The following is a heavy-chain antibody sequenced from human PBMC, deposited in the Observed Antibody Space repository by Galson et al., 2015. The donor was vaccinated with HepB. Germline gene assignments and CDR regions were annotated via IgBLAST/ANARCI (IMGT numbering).Heavy chain of an antibody. CDR3: ARRGGSLSSDFWSGYYVAHYYGMDV. V-gene: IGHV3-21*01. D-gene: IGHD3-3*01. J-gene: IGHJ6*02. CDR2: ISSSSSYI. Sequence: SLRLSCAASGFTFSSYSMNWVRQAPGKGLEWVSSISSSSSYIYYADSVKGRFTISRDNAKNSLYLQMNSLRAEDTAVYYCARRGGSLSSDFWSGYYVAHYYGMDVWGQGTTVTVSS. CDR1: GFTFSSYS.